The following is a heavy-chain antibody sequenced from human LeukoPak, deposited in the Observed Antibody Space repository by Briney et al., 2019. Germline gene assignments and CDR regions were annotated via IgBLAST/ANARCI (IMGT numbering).Heavy chain of an antibody. CDR3: AKDHGNYYDSSGYYRD. J-gene: IGHJ4*02. Sequence: PGRSLRLSCAASGFTFSSYAMSWVRQAPGKGLEWVSAISGSGGSTYYADSVKGRFTISRDNSKNTPYLQMNSLRAEDTAVYYCAKDHGNYYDSSGYYRDWGQGTLVTVSS. CDR1: GFTFSSYA. V-gene: IGHV3-23*01. CDR2: ISGSGGST. D-gene: IGHD3-22*01.